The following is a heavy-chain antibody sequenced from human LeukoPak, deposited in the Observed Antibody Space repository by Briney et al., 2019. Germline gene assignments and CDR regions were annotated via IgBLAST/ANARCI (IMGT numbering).Heavy chain of an antibody. J-gene: IGHJ3*02. D-gene: IGHD3-22*01. CDR1: GASISGHY. V-gene: IGHV4-59*11. CDR3: VRLLDNDSSGDPDTFDM. CDR2: RHYSGKT. Sequence: SETLSLTCTVSGASISGHYWSWIRPPPGKGLEWIGYRHYSGKTYYSSSLRSRVTISVDTSKNHFSLKLTSMIAADTAVYYCVRLLDNDSSGDPDTFDMWGQGTMVTVSS.